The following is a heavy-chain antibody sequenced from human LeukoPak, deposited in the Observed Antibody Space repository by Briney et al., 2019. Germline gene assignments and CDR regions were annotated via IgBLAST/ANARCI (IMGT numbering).Heavy chain of an antibody. J-gene: IGHJ1*01. CDR2: VSSSSSYI. Sequence: GGSLRLSCAASGFTFSSYDMSWVRQAPGKGPEWVSSVSSSSSYIYYADSVKGRFTISRDNAKNSLYLQMNSLRAEDTAVYYCARDGGYCGGDCYSPEYFQHWGQGTLVTVSS. CDR3: ARDGGYCGGDCYSPEYFQH. D-gene: IGHD2-21*02. V-gene: IGHV3-21*01. CDR1: GFTFSSYD.